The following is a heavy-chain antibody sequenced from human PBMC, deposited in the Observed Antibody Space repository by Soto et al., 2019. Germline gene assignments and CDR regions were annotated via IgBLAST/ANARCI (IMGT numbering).Heavy chain of an antibody. CDR1: GGSIRRSGYY. CDR2: LYYGGST. D-gene: IGHD4-17*01. Sequence: SETLSLTCTVSGGSIRRSGYYWGWIRQPPGKGLECIGSLYYGGSTYYNPSLKSRVTISVDTSKNQFSLKLNSVTAADTAVYYCARLPHYGDPKAGFWGQGTLVTVSS. CDR3: ARLPHYGDPKAGF. J-gene: IGHJ4*02. V-gene: IGHV4-39*01.